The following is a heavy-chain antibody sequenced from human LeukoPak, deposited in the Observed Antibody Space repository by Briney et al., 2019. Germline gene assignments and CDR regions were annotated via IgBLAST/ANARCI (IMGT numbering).Heavy chain of an antibody. CDR2: ISSSSSYI. CDR3: AKHPNQPGVDY. V-gene: IGHV3-21*01. Sequence: GGSLRLSCAASGFTFSSYSMNWVRQAPGKGLEWVSSISSSSSYIYYADSVKGRFTISRDNAKNSLYLQMNSLRAEDTAVYYCAKHPNQPGVDYWGQGTLVTVSS. J-gene: IGHJ4*02. CDR1: GFTFSSYS.